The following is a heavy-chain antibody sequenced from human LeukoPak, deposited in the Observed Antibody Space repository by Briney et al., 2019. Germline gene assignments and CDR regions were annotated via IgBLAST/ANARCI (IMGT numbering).Heavy chain of an antibody. CDR2: ISGSGGST. CDR3: AKDGYSSGWYDY. J-gene: IGHJ4*02. D-gene: IGHD6-19*01. CDR1: GFTFSSYA. V-gene: IGHV3-23*01. Sequence: PGGSLRLSCAASGFTFSSYAMSWVRQAPGKGLEWVSTISGSGGSTYYADSVKGRFTISRDNSKNTLYLQMNSQRAEDTAVYYCAKDGYSSGWYDYWGQGTLVTVSS.